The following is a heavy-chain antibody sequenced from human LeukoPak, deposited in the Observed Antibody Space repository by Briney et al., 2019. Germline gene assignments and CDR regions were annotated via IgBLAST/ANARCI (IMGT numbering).Heavy chain of an antibody. V-gene: IGHV1-8*01. CDR1: GFTFTSYD. J-gene: IGHJ5*01. CDR3: VRDAEGAAISVNYWFDP. Sequence: ASVKVSCKASGFTFTSYDINWVRQARGQGLEWMGWMNPNNGNTGYAQKFQGRVTMTRDTSISTAYMELRGLRSEDTAVYYCVRDAEGAAISVNYWFDPWGQGTTVTVSS. D-gene: IGHD2-2*02. CDR2: MNPNNGNT.